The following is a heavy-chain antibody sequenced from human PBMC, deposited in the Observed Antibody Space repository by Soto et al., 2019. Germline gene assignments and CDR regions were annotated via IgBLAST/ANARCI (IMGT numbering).Heavy chain of an antibody. V-gene: IGHV3-33*01. D-gene: IGHD2-2*01. J-gene: IGHJ3*02. Sequence: XGSLSLSCAASGFTVSSYCMHWVRQAPGKGLEWVALIWFDGSDKYYTDSVKGRFTISRDNSKSTLYLQMNSLRAEDTAVYYCARLYCSSTSCYSVGAFDIRGQGTMVTVSS. CDR3: ARLYCSSTSCYSVGAFDI. CDR1: GFTVSSYC. CDR2: IWFDGSDK.